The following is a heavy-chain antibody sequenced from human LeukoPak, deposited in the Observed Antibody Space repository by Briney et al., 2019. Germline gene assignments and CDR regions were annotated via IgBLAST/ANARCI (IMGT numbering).Heavy chain of an antibody. Sequence: GESLKISCQGSGYSFTSYWIGWVRQMPGKGLEWMGIIYPGDSDTRYSPSFQGQVTISADKSISTAYLQWSSLKASDTAMYYCARLRAPPGYSYGREFDYWGQGTLVTVSS. V-gene: IGHV5-51*01. CDR3: ARLRAPPGYSYGREFDY. J-gene: IGHJ4*02. CDR1: GYSFTSYW. CDR2: IYPGDSDT. D-gene: IGHD5-18*01.